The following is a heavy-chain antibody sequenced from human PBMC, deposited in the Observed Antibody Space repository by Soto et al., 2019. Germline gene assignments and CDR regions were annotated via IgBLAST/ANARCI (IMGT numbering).Heavy chain of an antibody. J-gene: IGHJ4*02. Sequence: PGGSLRLSCAASGFTFSTYGMHWVSQAPGKGLEWVAVMWFDGKHQYYADSVKGRFTISRDNSKNTLYLQMNSLRADDTALYYCARWTYYDSSGYYYVFDYWGQGTLVTVSS. V-gene: IGHV3-33*01. D-gene: IGHD3-22*01. CDR1: GFTFSTYG. CDR2: MWFDGKHQ. CDR3: ARWTYYDSSGYYYVFDY.